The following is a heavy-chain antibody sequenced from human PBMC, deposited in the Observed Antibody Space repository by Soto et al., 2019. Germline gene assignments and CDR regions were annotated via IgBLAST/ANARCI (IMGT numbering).Heavy chain of an antibody. D-gene: IGHD4-17*01. J-gene: IGHJ6*01. CDR1: GFTFNHYA. V-gene: IGHV3-23*01. Sequence: VQLLESGGGLVQPRGSLRLACTASGFTFNHYAMSWVRQAPGKGLEWVSAVSGRGGSTKYADSVKGRFIISRDNSNSTLYLQMDSLRGEDTAVYYCAKDSTVTTSLYFYYYGFDVWGQGTTVIVSS. CDR2: VSGRGGST. CDR3: AKDSTVTTSLYFYYYGFDV.